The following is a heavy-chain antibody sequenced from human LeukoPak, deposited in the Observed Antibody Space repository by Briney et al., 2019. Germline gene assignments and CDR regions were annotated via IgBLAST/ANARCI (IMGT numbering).Heavy chain of an antibody. D-gene: IGHD5-12*01. J-gene: IGHJ4*02. CDR2: INHSGST. Sequence: SETLSLTCAVYGGSFSGYYWSWIRQPPGKGLEWIGEINHSGSTNYNPSLKSRVTISVDTSKNQFSLKLSSVTAADTAVYYCARCKYSGYESSTYYFDYWGQGTLVTVSS. V-gene: IGHV4-34*01. CDR3: ARCKYSGYESSTYYFDY. CDR1: GGSFSGYY.